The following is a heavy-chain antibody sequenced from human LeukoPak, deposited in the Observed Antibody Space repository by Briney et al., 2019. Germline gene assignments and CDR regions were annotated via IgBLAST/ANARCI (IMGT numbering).Heavy chain of an antibody. J-gene: IGHJ6*03. CDR2: IYYSGST. CDR1: GGSISSSSYY. V-gene: IGHV4-39*07. CDR3: ARGVVPYYYYYYMDV. D-gene: IGHD2-15*01. Sequence: PSETLSLTCTVSGGSISSSSYYWGWIRQPPGKGLEWIGSIYYSGSTYYNPSLKSRVTISVDTSKNQFSLKLSSVTAADTAVYYCARGVVPYYYYYYMDVWGKGTTVTVSS.